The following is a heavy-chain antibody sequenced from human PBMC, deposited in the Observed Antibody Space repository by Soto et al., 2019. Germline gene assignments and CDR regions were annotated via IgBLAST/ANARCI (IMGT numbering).Heavy chain of an antibody. D-gene: IGHD6-6*01. CDR1: GFTFDDYA. CDR3: AKGPRHSYSSSVFDY. CDR2: ISWNSGSI. V-gene: IGHV3-9*01. Sequence: GGSLRLSCAASGFTFDDYAMHWVRQAPGKGLEWVSGISWNSGSIGYADSVKGRFTISRDNAKNSLYLQMNSLRAEDTALYYCAKGPRHSYSSSVFDYWGQGTLVTVSS. J-gene: IGHJ4*02.